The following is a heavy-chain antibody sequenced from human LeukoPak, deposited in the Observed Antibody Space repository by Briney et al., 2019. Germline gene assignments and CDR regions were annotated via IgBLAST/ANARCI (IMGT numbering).Heavy chain of an antibody. V-gene: IGHV3-7*01. D-gene: IGHD4-17*01. CDR3: AKEGQTVTTSFDY. CDR2: IKQDGSEK. J-gene: IGHJ4*02. CDR1: GFTFSSYW. Sequence: TGGSLRLSCAASGFTFSSYWMSWVRQAPGKGLEWVANIKQDGSEKYYVDSVKGRFTISRDNAKNSLYLQMNSLRAEDTAVYYCAKEGQTVTTSFDYWGQGTLVTVSS.